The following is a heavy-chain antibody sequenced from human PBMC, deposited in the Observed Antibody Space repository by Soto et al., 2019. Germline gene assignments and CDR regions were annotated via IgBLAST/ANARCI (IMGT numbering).Heavy chain of an antibody. CDR3: ARSVFP. J-gene: IGHJ5*02. CDR1: GGSISSGGYY. CDR2: IYYSGRT. V-gene: IGHV4-31*03. Sequence: QVQLQESGPGLVKPSQTLSLTCTVSGGSISSGGYYWNWIRQHPEKGLEWIVYIYYSGRTYYNPSLKSRVTTSVDTSKYQFSLKLSSVTAADTAVDYCARSVFPWGQGTLVTGSS.